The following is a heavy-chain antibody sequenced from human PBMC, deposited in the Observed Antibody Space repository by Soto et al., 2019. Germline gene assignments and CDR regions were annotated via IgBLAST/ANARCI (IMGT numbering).Heavy chain of an antibody. D-gene: IGHD3-16*01. J-gene: IGHJ4*02. CDR1: GFTFSSYS. Sequence: GGSLRLSCAASGFTFSSYSIYWVRPDTGKRLEWVSGISGSGSGTYYADSVKGRFTISRDNSKNSLYLLMSSLRAEDTAVYYCAKGSSCYYDTFDYWGQGSLFTVSS. CDR2: ISGSGSGT. CDR3: AKGSSCYYDTFDY. V-gene: IGHV3-23*01.